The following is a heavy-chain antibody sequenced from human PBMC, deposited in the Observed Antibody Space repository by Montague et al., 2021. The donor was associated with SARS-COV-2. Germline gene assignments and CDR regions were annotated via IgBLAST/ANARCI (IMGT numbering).Heavy chain of an antibody. V-gene: IGHV4-61*02. CDR1: GGSISSGSYY. Sequence: TLSLTCTVSGGSISSGSYYWSWIRQPAGKGLEWIGRISISGGTNYNPSLKSRVTISVDTSKNQFSLKLSSATAADTAVYYCARDIAVAGLFDYWGQGTLVTVSS. D-gene: IGHD6-19*01. CDR3: ARDIAVAGLFDY. J-gene: IGHJ4*02. CDR2: ISISGGT.